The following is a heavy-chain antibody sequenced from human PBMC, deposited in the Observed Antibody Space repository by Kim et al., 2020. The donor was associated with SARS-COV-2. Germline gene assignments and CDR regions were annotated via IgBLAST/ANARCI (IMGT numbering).Heavy chain of an antibody. CDR2: ISYDGSNK. CDR1: GFTFSSYG. D-gene: IGHD4-17*01. V-gene: IGHV3-30*18. CDR3: AKNPPTDNYFDY. Sequence: LSLTCAASGFTFSSYGMHWVRQAPGKGLEWVAVISYDGSNKYYADSVKGRFTISRDNSKNTLYLQMNSLRAEDTAVYYCAKNPPTDNYFDYWGQGTLVTVSS. J-gene: IGHJ4*02.